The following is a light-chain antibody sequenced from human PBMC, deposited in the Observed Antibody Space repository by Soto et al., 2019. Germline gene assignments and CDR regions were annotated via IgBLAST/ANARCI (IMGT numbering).Light chain of an antibody. CDR1: QSVSSSY. V-gene: IGKV3-20*01. CDR2: GAS. CDR3: QHFGNSPYT. Sequence: EIVLKQSPGTLSLSPGERATLSCRASQSVSSSYLAWYQQKPGQAPRLLIYGASSRATGIPARFSGSGSGTGFTLTISRLEPEDGAVYYCQHFGNSPYTFGQVTRLEIK. J-gene: IGKJ2*01.